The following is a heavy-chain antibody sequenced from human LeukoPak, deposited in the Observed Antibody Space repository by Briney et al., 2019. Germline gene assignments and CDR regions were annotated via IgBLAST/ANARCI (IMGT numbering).Heavy chain of an antibody. CDR3: ARIGGYSYGGALDY. J-gene: IGHJ4*02. CDR2: IYHSGST. D-gene: IGHD5-18*01. Sequence: PTETLSLTCAVSGYSISSGYYWGWIRQPPGKGLEWIGSIYHSGSTYYNPSLKSRVTISVDTSKNQFSLKLSSVTAADTAVYYCARIGGYSYGGALDYWGQGTLVTVSS. CDR1: GYSISSGYY. V-gene: IGHV4-38-2*01.